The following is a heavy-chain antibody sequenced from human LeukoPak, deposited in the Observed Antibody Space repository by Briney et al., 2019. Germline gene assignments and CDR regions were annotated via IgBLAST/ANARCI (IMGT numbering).Heavy chain of an antibody. J-gene: IGHJ5*02. CDR1: GFTFSSYA. D-gene: IGHD2-2*01. Sequence: RPGGSLRLSCAASGFTFSSYAMSWVRQAPGKGLEWVSAISGSGGSTYYADSVKGRFTISRDNSKNTLYLQMNSLRAEDTAVYYCATRNFCSSTSCGNRSAPWGQETLVTVSS. CDR2: ISGSGGST. V-gene: IGHV3-23*01. CDR3: ATRNFCSSTSCGNRSAP.